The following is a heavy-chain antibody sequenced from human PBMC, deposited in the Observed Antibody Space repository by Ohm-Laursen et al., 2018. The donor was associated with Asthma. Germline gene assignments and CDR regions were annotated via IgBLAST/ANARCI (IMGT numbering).Heavy chain of an antibody. CDR1: GFTFSGSW. V-gene: IGHV3-7*01. CDR3: ATLSWYASQF. CDR2: IKPDGSQT. Sequence: SLRLSCAASGFTFSGSWMIWVRQAPGKGLQWLAFIKPDGSQTYYADSMEGQFSISRDSSKNSLYLQMSSLRGEDTAIYYCATLSWYASQFWGQGTLVTVSS. J-gene: IGHJ4*02. D-gene: IGHD2-2*01.